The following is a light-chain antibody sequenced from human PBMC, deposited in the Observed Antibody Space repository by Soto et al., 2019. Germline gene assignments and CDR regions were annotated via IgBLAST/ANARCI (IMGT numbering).Light chain of an antibody. CDR1: QSVSSY. CDR3: QQRSTWPLT. CDR2: DAS. J-gene: IGKJ4*01. Sequence: IMLTQSPATLSLSPGERATLSCRASQSVSSYLAWYQQKPGQAPRLLIYDASNRATGIPARFSGSGSGTDFTLTISSLEPEDFAVYYCQQRSTWPLTFVGGTKVEIK. V-gene: IGKV3-11*01.